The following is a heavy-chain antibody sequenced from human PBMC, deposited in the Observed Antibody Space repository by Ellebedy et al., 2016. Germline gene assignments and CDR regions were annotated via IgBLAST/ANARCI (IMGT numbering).Heavy chain of an antibody. V-gene: IGHV4-31*03. CDR3: AREDRGYSYGGPFDY. CDR2: IYYSGST. Sequence: SETLSLXXTVSGDSISSTIYYWNWIRQLPGKGLEWIGYIYYSGSTYYNPSLKSRGTISIDTSKNQFSLELTSVTAADTAVYFCAREDRGYSYGGPFDYWGQGILVTVSS. CDR1: GDSISSTIYY. J-gene: IGHJ4*02. D-gene: IGHD5-18*01.